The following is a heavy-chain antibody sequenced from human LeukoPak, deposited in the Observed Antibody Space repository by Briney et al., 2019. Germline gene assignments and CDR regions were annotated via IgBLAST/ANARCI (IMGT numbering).Heavy chain of an antibody. CDR1: GGSISDKS. D-gene: IGHD1-26*01. V-gene: IGHV4-59*01. CDR2: IYYTGST. J-gene: IGHJ5*02. CDR3: AIPQWQATTGPWFDP. Sequence: PSETLSLTCSVSGGSISDKSWSWIRRSPGKGLEWIAYIYYTGSTYYNPTLKSRVTISVDPSKNQFSLRLTSVTAADTAVYYCAIPQWQATTGPWFDPWGQGTLVTVSS.